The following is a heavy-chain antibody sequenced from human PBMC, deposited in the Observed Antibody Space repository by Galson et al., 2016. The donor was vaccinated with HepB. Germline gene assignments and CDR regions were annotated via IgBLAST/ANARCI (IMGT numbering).Heavy chain of an antibody. V-gene: IGHV1-69*13. CDR3: ARSPGYCSGGNCRPTWFAP. Sequence: SVKVSCKASGGHFSSLAISWVRQAPGQGLEWMGGTIPIFGTGIYSQKFQDRVTITADESTRVAHMELRALRSDDTAVYYCARSPGYCSGGNCRPTWFAPWGQGTLVTGSS. D-gene: IGHD2-15*01. J-gene: IGHJ5*02. CDR1: GGHFSSLA. CDR2: TIPIFGTG.